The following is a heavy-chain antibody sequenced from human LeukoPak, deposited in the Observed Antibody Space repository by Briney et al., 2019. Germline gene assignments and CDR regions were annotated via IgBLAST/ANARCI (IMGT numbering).Heavy chain of an antibody. J-gene: IGHJ3*02. Sequence: SETLSLTCTVSGGSISSSSYYWGWIRQPPGKGLEWIGSIYYSGSTYYNPSLKSRVTISVDTSKNQFSLKLSSVTAADTAVYYCAIMDTLSGAAFDISGQGTMVTVSS. D-gene: IGHD3-16*01. V-gene: IGHV4-39*01. CDR3: AIMDTLSGAAFDI. CDR2: IYYSGST. CDR1: GGSISSSSYY.